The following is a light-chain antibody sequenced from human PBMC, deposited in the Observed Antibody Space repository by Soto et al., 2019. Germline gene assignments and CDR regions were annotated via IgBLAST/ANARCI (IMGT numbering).Light chain of an antibody. CDR3: LQDYTYPCT. CDR1: QDIGND. CDR2: AAS. Sequence: IQMTQSPSSLSASVRDRVTITCRASQDIGNDLGWYQQKPGKAPNLLIYAASSLRSGVPSRFSGSGSGTHFTLTINCLQAEDSATYFCLQDYTYPCTFGQGTKVEIK. J-gene: IGKJ1*01. V-gene: IGKV1-6*02.